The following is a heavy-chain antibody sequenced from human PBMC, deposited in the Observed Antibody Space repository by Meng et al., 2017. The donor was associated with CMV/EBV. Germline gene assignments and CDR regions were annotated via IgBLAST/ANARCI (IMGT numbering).Heavy chain of an antibody. CDR1: GGTFSSYA. CDR2: IIPILGIA. J-gene: IGHJ4*02. D-gene: IGHD1-26*01. Sequence: SVKVSCKASGGTFSSYAISWVRQAPGQGLEWMGGIIPILGIANYAQKFQGRVTITADKSTSTAYMELSSLRSEDTAVYYCARVVPLVGASYGSDYWGQGTLVTVSS. CDR3: ARVVPLVGASYGSDY. V-gene: IGHV1-69*10.